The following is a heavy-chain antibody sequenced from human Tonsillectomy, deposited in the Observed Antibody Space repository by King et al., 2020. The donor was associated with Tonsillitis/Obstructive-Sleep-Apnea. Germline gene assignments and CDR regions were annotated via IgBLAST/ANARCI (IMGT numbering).Heavy chain of an antibody. CDR2: IYWDDDK. J-gene: IGHJ3*02. V-gene: IGHV2-5*02. Sequence: TLQESGPTLVKPTQTLTLTCTFSGFSLSTGGVGVGWIRQPPGKALEWLALIYWDDDKGYSPSLKSRLTITKDTSKNQVVLTMTNMEPVDTATYYCARGSYDSDPFDIWGQGTMVTVSS. D-gene: IGHD3-10*01. CDR1: GFSLSTGGVG. CDR3: ARGSYDSDPFDI.